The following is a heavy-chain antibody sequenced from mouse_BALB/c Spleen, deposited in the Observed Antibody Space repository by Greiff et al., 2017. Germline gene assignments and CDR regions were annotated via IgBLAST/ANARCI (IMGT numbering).Heavy chain of an antibody. D-gene: IGHD4-1*01. Sequence: EVKLVESGPGLVKPSQSLSLTCTVTGYSITSDYAWNWIRQFPGNKLEWMGYISYSGSTSYNPSLKSRISITRDTSKNQFFLQLNSVTTEDTATYYCARSGLGQGFAYWGQGTLVTVSA. V-gene: IGHV3-2*02. CDR3: ARSGLGQGFAY. CDR2: ISYSGST. J-gene: IGHJ3*01. CDR1: GYSITSDYA.